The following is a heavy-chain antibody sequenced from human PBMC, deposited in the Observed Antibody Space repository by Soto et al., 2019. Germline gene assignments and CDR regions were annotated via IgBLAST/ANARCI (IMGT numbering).Heavy chain of an antibody. CDR3: ARRNGDYYFDY. J-gene: IGHJ4*02. Sequence: SETLSLTCTVSGGSISSGAYYWNWIRQRPGKGLEWIGYIFYSESTYYNPSLESRVTISVETSKNQFSLKLSSVTAADTAVYYCARRNGDYYFDYWGQGALVTVS. V-gene: IGHV4-31*03. CDR1: GGSISSGAYY. D-gene: IGHD3-16*01. CDR2: IFYSEST.